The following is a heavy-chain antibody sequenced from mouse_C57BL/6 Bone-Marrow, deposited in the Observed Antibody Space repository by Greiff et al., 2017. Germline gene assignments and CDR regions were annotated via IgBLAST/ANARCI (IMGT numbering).Heavy chain of an antibody. J-gene: IGHJ3*01. CDR2: IYPGGGYT. D-gene: IGHD2-4*01. CDR1: GYTFTNYW. Sequence: VQLQQSGAELVRPGTSVKMSCKASGYTFTNYWIGWAKQRPGHGLEWIGDIYPGGGYTNYNEKFKGKATLTADKSSSTAYMQFSRLTSEDSAIYYCAREGLYYDYAYWGQGTLVTVSA. V-gene: IGHV1-63*01. CDR3: AREGLYYDYAY.